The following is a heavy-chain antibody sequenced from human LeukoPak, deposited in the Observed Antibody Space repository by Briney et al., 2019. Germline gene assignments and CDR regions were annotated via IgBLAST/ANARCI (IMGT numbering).Heavy chain of an antibody. CDR1: GFAFSSYS. Sequence: GGSLRLSCAASGFAFSSYSMNWVRQAPGKGLELVSSISSSSSYIYYADSVKGRFTISRDNAKNSLYLQMNSLRAEDTAVYYCARDKGLRLGELSSRLDYWGQGTLVTVSS. J-gene: IGHJ4*02. CDR2: ISSSSSYI. CDR3: ARDKGLRLGELSSRLDY. D-gene: IGHD3-16*02. V-gene: IGHV3-21*01.